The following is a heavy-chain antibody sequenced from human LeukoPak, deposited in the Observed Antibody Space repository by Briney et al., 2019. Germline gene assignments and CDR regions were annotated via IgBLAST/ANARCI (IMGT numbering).Heavy chain of an antibody. CDR2: IRRNVYGGTT. Sequence: GGSLRLSCTASGFTVCGYGLRWVRQARGKGLERVGFIRRNVYGGTTEYATSVKGRFTISRDDSKSIAYLQMNSLKTEDTAVYYCTTGDDYGVDYWGQGTLVTVSS. CDR3: TTGDDYGVDY. J-gene: IGHJ4*02. V-gene: IGHV3-49*04. CDR1: GFTVCGYG. D-gene: IGHD4-17*01.